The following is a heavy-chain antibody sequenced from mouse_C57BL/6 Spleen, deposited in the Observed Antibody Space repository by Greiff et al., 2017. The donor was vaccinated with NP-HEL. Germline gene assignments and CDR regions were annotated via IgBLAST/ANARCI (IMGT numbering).Heavy chain of an antibody. CDR3: TREVYDYDEDY. J-gene: IGHJ2*01. CDR2: IDPETGGT. CDR1: GYTFTDYE. D-gene: IGHD2-4*01. Sequence: QVQLQQSGAELVRPGASVTLSCKASGYTFTDYEMHWVKQTPVHGLEWIGAIDPETGGTAYNQKFKGKAILTADKSSSTAYMELRSLTSEDSAVYYCTREVYDYDEDYWGQGTTLTVSS. V-gene: IGHV1-15*01.